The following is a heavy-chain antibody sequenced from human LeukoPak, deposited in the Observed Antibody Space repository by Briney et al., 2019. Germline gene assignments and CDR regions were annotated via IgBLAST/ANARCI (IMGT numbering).Heavy chain of an antibody. Sequence: PGGSLRLSCAASGFTFSSYSMNWVRQAPGKGLEWVSYISSSSSSIYHADSVKGRFTISRDNAKNSLYLQMNSLRAEDTAVYYCAIHSEQQLANYWGQGTLVTVSS. CDR3: AIHSEQQLANY. CDR1: GFTFSSYS. CDR2: ISSSSSSI. D-gene: IGHD6-13*01. V-gene: IGHV3-48*01. J-gene: IGHJ4*02.